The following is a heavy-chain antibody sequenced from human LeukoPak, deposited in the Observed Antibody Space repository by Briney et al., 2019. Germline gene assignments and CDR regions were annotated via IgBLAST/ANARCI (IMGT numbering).Heavy chain of an antibody. CDR1: GYSFTSYW. Sequence: GESLKISCKGSGYSFTSYWIGWVRQMPGKGLEWMGIIYPGDSDTRYSPSFQGQVTISADKSISTAYLQWSSLKASDTAIYYCARHGGSSWYPYPIGYWGQGTLVTVSS. D-gene: IGHD6-13*01. CDR3: ARHGGSSWYPYPIGY. J-gene: IGHJ4*02. V-gene: IGHV5-51*01. CDR2: IYPGDSDT.